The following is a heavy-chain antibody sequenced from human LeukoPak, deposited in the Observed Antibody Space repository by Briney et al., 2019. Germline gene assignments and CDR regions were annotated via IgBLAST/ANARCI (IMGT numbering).Heavy chain of an antibody. CDR2: ISYDGSNK. Sequence: GGSLRLSCAASGFTFSSYAMHWVRQAPGKGLEWVAVISYDGSNKYYADSVKGRFTISRDNSKNTLYLQMNSLRAEDTAVYYCARDIGYSYGLGGYYGMDVWGQGTTVTVSS. CDR1: GFTFSSYA. V-gene: IGHV3-30-3*01. D-gene: IGHD5-18*01. CDR3: ARDIGYSYGLGGYYGMDV. J-gene: IGHJ6*02.